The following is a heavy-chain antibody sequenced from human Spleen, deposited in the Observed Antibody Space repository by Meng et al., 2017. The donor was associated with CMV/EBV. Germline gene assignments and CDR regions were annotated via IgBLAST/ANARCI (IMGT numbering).Heavy chain of an antibody. CDR3: ARDVRLRSRWFDP. CDR1: AGSISSDTYC. D-gene: IGHD5-12*01. Sequence: CTVSAGSISSDTYCWSWVRHHAGKRVEGMGNICYGSTYYDASLKSRITISRDTSKNQFSLRLNSVTAADTAMYFCARDVRLRSRWFDPWGQGTLVTVSS. CDR2: ICYGST. V-gene: IGHV4-31*03. J-gene: IGHJ5*02.